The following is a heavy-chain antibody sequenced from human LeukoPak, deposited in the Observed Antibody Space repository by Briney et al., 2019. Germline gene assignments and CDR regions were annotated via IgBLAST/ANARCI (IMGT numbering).Heavy chain of an antibody. CDR3: TTDPFQNIVVVPAAIIKMDY. J-gene: IGHJ4*02. V-gene: IGHV3-15*01. CDR1: GFTFSKAW. CDR2: IKSKTDGGT. Sequence: GGSLRLFCAASGFTFSKAWMSWVRQAPGKGLEWVGRIKSKTDGGTDYAAPVKGRFTISRDDSKNTLYLQMNSLKTEDTAVYYCTTDPFQNIVVVPAAIIKMDYWGQGTLVTVAS. D-gene: IGHD2-2*01.